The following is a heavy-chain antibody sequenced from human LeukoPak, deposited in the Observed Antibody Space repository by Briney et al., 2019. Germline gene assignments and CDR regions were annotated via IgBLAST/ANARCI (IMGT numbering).Heavy chain of an antibody. CDR3: AREESIVGGMDV. Sequence: PGGPLRLSCAASGFTFSSYGMHWVRQAPGKGLEWVAVIWYDGSNKYYADSVKGRFTISRDNSKNTLYLQMNSLRAEDTAVYYCAREESIVGGMDVWGKGTTVTVSS. CDR1: GFTFSSYG. J-gene: IGHJ6*04. D-gene: IGHD2-15*01. V-gene: IGHV3-33*01. CDR2: IWYDGSNK.